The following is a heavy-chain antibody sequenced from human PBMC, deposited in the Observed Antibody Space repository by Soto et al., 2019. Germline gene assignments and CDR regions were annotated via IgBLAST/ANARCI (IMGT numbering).Heavy chain of an antibody. D-gene: IGHD1-1*01. Sequence: VQLEQSGPEVKKPGSSVKVSCKASGGTFSTSALSWVRQAPGQGLEWMGGIMPVFPTPDYAQEFQGRVTTTADESTSTEYIELGGLPSDDPAVYYCARDKDRLQSGVNYYYILDVWGQGTAVTVSS. CDR1: GGTFSTSA. J-gene: IGHJ6*02. CDR2: IMPVFPTP. V-gene: IGHV1-69*12. CDR3: ARDKDRLQSGVNYYYILDV.